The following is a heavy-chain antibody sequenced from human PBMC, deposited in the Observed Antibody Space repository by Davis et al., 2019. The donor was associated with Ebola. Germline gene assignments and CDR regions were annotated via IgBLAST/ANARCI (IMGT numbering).Heavy chain of an antibody. CDR3: ARERPLGAPYGMDV. J-gene: IGHJ6*04. V-gene: IGHV1-46*01. Sequence: AASVKVSCKASGYTFTSYYMHWVRQAPGQGLEWMGIINPSGGSTSYAQKFQGRVTITADESTSTAYMELSSLRSEDTAVYYCARERPLGAPYGMDVWGKGTTVTVSS. D-gene: IGHD1-26*01. CDR1: GYTFTSYY. CDR2: INPSGGST.